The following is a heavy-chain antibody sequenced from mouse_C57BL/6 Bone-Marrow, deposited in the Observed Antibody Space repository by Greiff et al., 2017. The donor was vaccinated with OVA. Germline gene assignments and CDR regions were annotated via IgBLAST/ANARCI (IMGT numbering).Heavy chain of an antibody. Sequence: QVQLQQPGAELVKPGASVKMSCKASGYTFTSYWITCVKQRPGQGLAWIGDIYPGSGSTNYNEKFKSKATLTVDTSSSTAYMQLSSLTSEDSAVYYCAIYGRGYAMDYWGQGTSVTVSS. CDR2: IYPGSGST. CDR1: GYTFTSYW. CDR3: AIYGRGYAMDY. D-gene: IGHD1-1*01. J-gene: IGHJ4*01. V-gene: IGHV1-55*01.